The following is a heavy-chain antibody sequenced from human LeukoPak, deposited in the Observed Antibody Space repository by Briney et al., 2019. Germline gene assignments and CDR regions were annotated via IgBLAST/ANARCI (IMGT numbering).Heavy chain of an antibody. CDR2: ISGSGGST. D-gene: IGHD3-22*01. V-gene: IGHV3-23*01. J-gene: IGHJ4*02. CDR3: AKVGGSGYGYFDY. CDR1: GFTFSSYA. Sequence: GGSLRLSCAASGFTFSSYAMSWVRQAPGKGLEGVSAISGSGGSTYYADSVKGRFTISRDNSKNTLYLQMNSLRAEDTAVYYCAKVGGSGYGYFDYWGQGTLVTVSS.